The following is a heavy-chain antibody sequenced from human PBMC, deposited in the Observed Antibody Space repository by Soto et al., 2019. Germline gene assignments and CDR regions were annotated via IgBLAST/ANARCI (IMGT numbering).Heavy chain of an antibody. CDR2: IYYSGNT. J-gene: IGHJ5*02. D-gene: IGHD1-26*01. Sequence: PSETLSLTCTVSGGSISSSSYYWGWIRQPPGKGLEWIGSIYYSGNTHYNPSLKSRVTISVDTSKKQFSLKLNSVTAADTAVYYCARHNGLGAYDWLDPWGQGTLVTAPQ. CDR1: GGSISSSSYY. CDR3: ARHNGLGAYDWLDP. V-gene: IGHV4-39*01.